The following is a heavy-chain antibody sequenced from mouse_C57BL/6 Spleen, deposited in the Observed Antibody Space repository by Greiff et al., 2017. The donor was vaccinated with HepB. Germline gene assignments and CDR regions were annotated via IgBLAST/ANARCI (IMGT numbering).Heavy chain of an antibody. J-gene: IGHJ1*03. CDR1: GFSLTSYG. D-gene: IGHD1-1*01. CDR3: ATHYYYGSSYWYFDV. V-gene: IGHV2-5*01. CDR2: IWRGGST. Sequence: VQLQQSGPGLVQPSQSLSITCTVSGFSLTSYGVHWVRQSPGKGLEWLGVIWRGGSTDYNAAFMSRLSITKDNSKSQVFFKMNRLQADDTAIYYCATHYYYGSSYWYFDVWGTGTTVTVSS.